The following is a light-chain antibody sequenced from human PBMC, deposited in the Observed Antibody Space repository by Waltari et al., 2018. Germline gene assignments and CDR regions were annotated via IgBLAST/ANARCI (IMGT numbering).Light chain of an antibody. CDR2: EAS. J-gene: IGKJ1*01. CDR3: QHFKNFPWT. V-gene: IGKV1-5*03. CDR1: QNIDGW. Sequence: DIQMTQSPSTLSASVGGRVTITCRASQNIDGWLAWHQQKPGQAHKPLIYEASKLHPGVPSRFSGGGYGTEFTLTITDLQPDDFATYYCQHFKNFPWTFGQGTNVEV.